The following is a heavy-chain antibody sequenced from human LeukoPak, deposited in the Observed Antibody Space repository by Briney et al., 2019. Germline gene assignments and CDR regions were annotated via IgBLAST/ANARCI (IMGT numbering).Heavy chain of an antibody. D-gene: IGHD3-9*01. CDR2: ITGSGGTI. V-gene: IGHV3-48*02. CDR1: GYTFSAYS. CDR3: ARIGEASYDILTGYSEPPYFDY. Sequence: GGSLRLSCVASGYTFSAYSMNWVRQAPGKGLEWVSYITGSGGTIYYADSVKGRFTISRDNAKNSLYLQMSSLRDEDTAVYYCARIGEASYDILTGYSEPPYFDYWGQGTLVTVSS. J-gene: IGHJ4*02.